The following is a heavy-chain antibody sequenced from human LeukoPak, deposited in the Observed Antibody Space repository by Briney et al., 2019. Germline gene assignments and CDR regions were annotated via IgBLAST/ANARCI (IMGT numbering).Heavy chain of an antibody. CDR2: ISVYNGHT. J-gene: IGHJ3*01. Sequence: ASVKVSCKASGYTFTSYGISWVRQAPGQGLEWLGWISVYNGHTSYAQKLQGRVTMTTDTSTTTAYMELRTLRSDDTAVYYCARGGRWELPRPYAFDVWGQGTVVTVSS. D-gene: IGHD1-26*01. CDR1: GYTFTSYG. V-gene: IGHV1-18*01. CDR3: ARGGRWELPRPYAFDV.